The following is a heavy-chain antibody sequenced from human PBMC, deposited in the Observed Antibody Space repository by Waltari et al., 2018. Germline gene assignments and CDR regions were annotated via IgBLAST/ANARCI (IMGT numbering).Heavy chain of an antibody. J-gene: IGHJ4*01. CDR2: ISWNSGTL. CDR3: VKDRVTYKWPVIFES. Sequence: EVQLVESGGGLVQPGRSLRLSCVGSGFTFESSAMHWVRQAPGKGLEWISSISWNSGTLHYADSVKGRFTISRDNARNSLSLQLSNLKREDTALYYCVKDRVTYKWPVIFESWGRGTLVIVSS. CDR1: GFTFESSA. D-gene: IGHD2-21*02. V-gene: IGHV3-9*01.